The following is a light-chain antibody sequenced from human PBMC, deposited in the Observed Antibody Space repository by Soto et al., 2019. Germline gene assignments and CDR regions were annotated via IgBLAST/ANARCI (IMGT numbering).Light chain of an antibody. V-gene: IGKV1-39*01. CDR3: QQTYSSPPYT. CDR1: QRVSNY. CDR2: DSS. J-gene: IGKJ2*01. Sequence: DVQMTQSPSSLSASVGDRVTITCRASQRVSNYLNWYHQKPGKAPRLLIYDSSTLHSGVPSRFSGSGSGTDFTLTISSLQSEDFGTYYCQQTYSSPPYTFGQGTTLEIK.